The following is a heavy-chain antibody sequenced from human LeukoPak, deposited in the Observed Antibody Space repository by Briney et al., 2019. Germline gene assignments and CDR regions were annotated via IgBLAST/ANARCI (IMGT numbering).Heavy chain of an antibody. Sequence: PSETLSLTCAVYGGSFSGYYWSWIRQPPGKGLEWIGEINHSGSTNYNPSPKSRVTISVDTSKNQFSLKLSSVTAADTAVYYCARGVDYGDSTGSHAFDIWGQGTMVTVSS. D-gene: IGHD4-17*01. J-gene: IGHJ3*02. V-gene: IGHV4-34*01. CDR1: GGSFSGYY. CDR2: INHSGST. CDR3: ARGVDYGDSTGSHAFDI.